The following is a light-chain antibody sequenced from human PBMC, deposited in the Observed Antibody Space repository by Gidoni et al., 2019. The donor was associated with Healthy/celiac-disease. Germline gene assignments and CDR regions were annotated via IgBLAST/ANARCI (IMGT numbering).Light chain of an antibody. V-gene: IGLV3-19*01. CDR2: GKN. CDR1: SLRSYY. Sequence: SSELTQAPAVSVALGQTVRITCQGDSLRSYYASWYQQKPGQAPVLVIYGKNNRPSGIPDRFSVSSSGNTASLTITGSQAEDEADYYCTSRDSSGNPHVVFGGGTKLTVL. J-gene: IGLJ2*01. CDR3: TSRDSSGNPHVV.